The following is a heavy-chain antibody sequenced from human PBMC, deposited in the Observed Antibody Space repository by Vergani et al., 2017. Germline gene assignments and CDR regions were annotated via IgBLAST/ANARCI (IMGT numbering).Heavy chain of an antibody. Sequence: QVQLVQSGAEVKKPGASVKVSCKASGYTFTSYAMHWVRQAPGQRLEWMGWINAGNGNTKYSQKFQGRVTMTEDTSTDTAYMELSSLRSEDTAVYYCATPRPYYYGSGSYPGDFDYWGQGTLVTVSS. CDR1: GYTFTSYA. CDR3: ATPRPYYYGSGSYPGDFDY. J-gene: IGHJ4*02. CDR2: INAGNGNT. V-gene: IGHV1-3*01. D-gene: IGHD3-10*01.